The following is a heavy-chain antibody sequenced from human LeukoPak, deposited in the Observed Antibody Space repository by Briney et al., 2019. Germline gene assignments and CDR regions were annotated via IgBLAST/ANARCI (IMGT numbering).Heavy chain of an antibody. J-gene: IGHJ4*02. CDR3: AREGYDFWSGYYDY. V-gene: IGHV4-30-4*01. CDR1: GGSISSGDYY. D-gene: IGHD3-3*01. CDR2: ICYSGST. Sequence: SETLSLTCTVSGGSISSGDYYWSWIRQPPGKGLEWIGYICYSGSTYYNPSLKSRVTISVDTSKNQFSLKLSSVTAADTAVYYCAREGYDFWSGYYDYWGQGTLVTVSS.